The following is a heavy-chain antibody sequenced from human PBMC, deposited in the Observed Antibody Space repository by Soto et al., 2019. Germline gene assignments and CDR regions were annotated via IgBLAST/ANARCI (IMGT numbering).Heavy chain of an antibody. J-gene: IGHJ4*02. Sequence: QVQLVESGGGVVQPGRSLRLSCAASGFTFSSYAMHSVRQAPGKGLEWVAVISYDGSNKYYADSVKGRFTISRDNSKNTLYLQMNSLRAEDTAVYYCARDRIYSSSWYDYWGQRTLVTVSS. CDR2: ISYDGSNK. D-gene: IGHD6-13*01. V-gene: IGHV3-30-3*01. CDR3: ARDRIYSSSWYDY. CDR1: GFTFSSYA.